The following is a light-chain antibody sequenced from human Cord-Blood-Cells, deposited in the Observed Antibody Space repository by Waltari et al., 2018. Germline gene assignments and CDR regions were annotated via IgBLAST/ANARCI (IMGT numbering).Light chain of an antibody. CDR1: QSVSSN. J-gene: IGKJ2*01. CDR2: GAS. V-gene: IGKV3-15*01. CDR3: QQYNNWPMYT. Sequence: EIVMTQSPATLSVSPGERATLSCRASQSVSSNLAWYQHKPGQAPRLLIYGASNRATGIPARFSGSVAGTEFTLTISSLQSEDFAVYYCQQYNNWPMYTFGQGTKLEIK.